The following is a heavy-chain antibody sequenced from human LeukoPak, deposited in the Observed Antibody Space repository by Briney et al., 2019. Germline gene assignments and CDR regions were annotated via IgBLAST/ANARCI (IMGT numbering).Heavy chain of an antibody. D-gene: IGHD3-16*01. CDR3: ARDWGWELDY. CDR2: IYYSGST. V-gene: IGHV4-39*07. CDR1: GGSISSSSYY. Sequence: SETLSPTCTVSGGSISSSSYYWGWIRQPPGKGLEWIGSIYYSGSTYYNPSLKSRVAISVDTSKNQFSLKLSSVTAADTAVYYCARDWGWELDYWGQGTLVTVSS. J-gene: IGHJ4*02.